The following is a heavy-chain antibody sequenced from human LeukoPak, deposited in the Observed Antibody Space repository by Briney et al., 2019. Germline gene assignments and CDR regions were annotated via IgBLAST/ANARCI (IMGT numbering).Heavy chain of an antibody. CDR1: GYTFTSYC. CDR2: INPSGGST. CDR3: ARDQTAMVSPSFDY. J-gene: IGHJ4*02. D-gene: IGHD5-18*01. Sequence: GASVKVSCKASGYTFTSYCMHWVRQAPGQGLEWMGIINPSGGSTSYAQKFQGGVTMTRDMSTSTVYMELSSLRSEDTAVYYCARDQTAMVSPSFDYWGQGTLVTVSS. V-gene: IGHV1-46*01.